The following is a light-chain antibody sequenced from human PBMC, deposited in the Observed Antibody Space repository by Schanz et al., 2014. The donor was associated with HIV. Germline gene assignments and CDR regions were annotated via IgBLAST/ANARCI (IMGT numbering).Light chain of an antibody. V-gene: IGLV2-14*02. CDR3: SSYANTDTVL. Sequence: QSALTQPASVSGSPGQSITISCTGTSSDVGKYGLVSWYQQHPGQVPKLIIYEVTRRPSGVSDRFSASKSGNTASLTISGLQSEDEADYYCSSYANTDTVLFGGGTKLTVL. J-gene: IGLJ2*01. CDR2: EVT. CDR1: SSDVGKYGL.